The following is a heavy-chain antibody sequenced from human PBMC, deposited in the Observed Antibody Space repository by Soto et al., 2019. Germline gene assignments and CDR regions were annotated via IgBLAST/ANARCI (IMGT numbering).Heavy chain of an antibody. Sequence: QSGGSLSLSCATSGFTFDDYAMHWVRQIPGKGLEWVSGINWNSETVGYADSVKGRFTISRDSAKNSLYLQMTTLRPEDTALYFGARDQDYGCYDLRPIYGLDVWGQGTTVTVSS. V-gene: IGHV3-9*01. D-gene: IGHD5-12*01. CDR2: INWNSETV. J-gene: IGHJ6*02. CDR3: ARDQDYGCYDLRPIYGLDV. CDR1: GFTFDDYA.